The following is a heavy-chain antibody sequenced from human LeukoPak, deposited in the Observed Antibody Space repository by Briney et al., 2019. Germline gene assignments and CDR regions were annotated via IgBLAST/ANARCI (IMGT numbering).Heavy chain of an antibody. V-gene: IGHV5-51*01. CDR3: ARLPGYCTGGSCYFDY. CDR1: GYSFTNYW. D-gene: IGHD2-15*01. J-gene: IGHJ4*02. CDR2: INPGDSDT. Sequence: NRGETLKISCKGSGYSFTNYWIGWVRQMPGKGLEWMGIINPGDSDTRYSPSFQGQVTFSADKSISTTYLQWSSMKASDTAMYYCARLPGYCTGGSCYFDYWGQGTLVTVSS.